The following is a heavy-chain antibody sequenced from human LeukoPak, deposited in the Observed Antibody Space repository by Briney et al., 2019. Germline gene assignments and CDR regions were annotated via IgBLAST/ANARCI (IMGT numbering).Heavy chain of an antibody. CDR3: ARESRFGDKWLRLAGPMDV. V-gene: IGHV3-21*04. Sequence: GGSLRLSCAASGFTISSYSMNWVRQAPGKGLEWVSSISSSSSYIYYADSVKGRFAISRDNAKNSLYLQMNSLRAEDTAVYYCARESRFGDKWLRLAGPMDVWGRGTTVTISS. D-gene: IGHD5-12*01. CDR1: GFTISSYS. J-gene: IGHJ6*03. CDR2: ISSSSSYI.